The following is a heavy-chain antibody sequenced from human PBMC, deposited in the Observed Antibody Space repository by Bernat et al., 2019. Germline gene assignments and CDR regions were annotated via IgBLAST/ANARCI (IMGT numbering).Heavy chain of an antibody. V-gene: IGHV4-39*01. J-gene: IGHJ4*02. D-gene: IGHD3-9*01. CDR1: GGSISSSSYY. CDR3: ARQRGSILTGYYLDY. CDR2: IYYSGST. Sequence: QLQLQESGPGLVKPSETLSLTCTVSGGSISSSSYYWGWIRQPPGKGLEWIGSIYYSGSTYYNPSLKSRVTISVDTSKNQFSLKLSSVTAADTAVYYCARQRGSILTGYYLDYWGQGTLVTVSS.